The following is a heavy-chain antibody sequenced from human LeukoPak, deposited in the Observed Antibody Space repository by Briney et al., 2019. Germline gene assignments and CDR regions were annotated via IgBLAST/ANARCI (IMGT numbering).Heavy chain of an antibody. CDR3: ARRDFDSSGYLSFYFDY. CDR2: IYQSGST. CDR1: GYSIRSGYH. D-gene: IGHD3-22*01. V-gene: IGHV4-38-2*01. J-gene: IGHJ4*02. Sequence: TSETLSLTCAVSGYSIRSGYHWSWIRPPPGKGLEWIGSIYQSGSTYYNPSLKSRVTISVDTSKNQFSLNLSSVTAAGSAVYYCARRDFDSSGYLSFYFDYWGQGTLVTASS.